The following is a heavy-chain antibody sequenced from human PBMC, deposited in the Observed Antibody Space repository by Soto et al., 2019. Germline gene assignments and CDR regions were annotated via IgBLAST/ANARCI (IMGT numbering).Heavy chain of an antibody. CDR1: GYTFTGYA. CDR2: INAGNGNT. V-gene: IGHV1-3*05. Sequence: QVQLVQSGAAEKKPGASVKVSCKASGYTFTGYAMHWVRQSPGQRLEWMGWINAGNGNTKYSQKFQGRVTITRDTSASTASMELSSLRSDDTAVYYCARAVAVPADFDYWGQGTLVTVSS. D-gene: IGHD6-19*01. J-gene: IGHJ4*02. CDR3: ARAVAVPADFDY.